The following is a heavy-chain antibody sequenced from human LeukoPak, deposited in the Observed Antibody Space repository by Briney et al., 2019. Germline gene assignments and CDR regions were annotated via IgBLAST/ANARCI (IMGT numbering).Heavy chain of an antibody. V-gene: IGHV4-59*08. J-gene: IGHJ4*02. CDR2: IFYTGST. Sequence: SETLSPTCTVSGGSIRDYYWSWIRQPPGKALEWIGHIFYTGSTTYTPSLKTRLTISLDTSKNQFSLKLSAVTAADTAVYFCARHGGFGTYPLDYWGQGALVTVSS. D-gene: IGHD1-26*01. CDR3: ARHGGFGTYPLDY. CDR1: GGSIRDYY.